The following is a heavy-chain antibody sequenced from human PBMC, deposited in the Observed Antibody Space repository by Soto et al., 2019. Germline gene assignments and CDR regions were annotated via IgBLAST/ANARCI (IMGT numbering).Heavy chain of an antibody. CDR1: GGTFSSYA. D-gene: IGHD3-10*01. J-gene: IGHJ5*02. CDR3: ARSMARGLSQYNWSDL. Sequence: QVQLVQSGAEVKKPGSSVKVSCQASGGTFSSYAITWVRQAPGQGLEWMGGIIPTFGTVNYAQKFQGRVTITADDSTSTAYMELSSLTSKDTAVYYCARSMARGLSQYNWSDLWGQGTLVTVSS. CDR2: IIPTFGTV. V-gene: IGHV1-69*01.